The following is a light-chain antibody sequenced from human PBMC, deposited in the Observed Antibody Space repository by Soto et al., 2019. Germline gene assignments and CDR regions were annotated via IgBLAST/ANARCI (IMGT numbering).Light chain of an antibody. Sequence: EMVLSQSPGIMSLSPGERATLSGSASPSVPNTYFAWYQQKPGQPPMLLISGASHRATGIPDRFSGSGSGTDFTLTISRLEHEDVAGYFCQQFGNSPWTVGQGTRVEI. J-gene: IGKJ1*01. V-gene: IGKV3-20*01. CDR2: GAS. CDR1: PSVPNTY. CDR3: QQFGNSPWT.